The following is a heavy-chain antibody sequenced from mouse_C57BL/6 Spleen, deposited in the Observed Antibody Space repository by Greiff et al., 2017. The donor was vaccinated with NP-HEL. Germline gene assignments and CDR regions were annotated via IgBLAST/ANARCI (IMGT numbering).Heavy chain of an antibody. CDR1: GYTFTSYW. V-gene: IGHV1-62-3*01. J-gene: IGHJ2*01. Sequence: QVQLQQPGAELVKPGASVKLSCKASGYTFTSYWMHWVKQRPGRGLEWIGRIDPNSGGTKYNEKFKSKATLTVDTSSSTAYMQLSSLTSEDSAVYYCARRDGSSSFDYWGQGTTLTVSS. CDR2: IDPNSGGT. CDR3: ARRDGSSSFDY. D-gene: IGHD1-1*01.